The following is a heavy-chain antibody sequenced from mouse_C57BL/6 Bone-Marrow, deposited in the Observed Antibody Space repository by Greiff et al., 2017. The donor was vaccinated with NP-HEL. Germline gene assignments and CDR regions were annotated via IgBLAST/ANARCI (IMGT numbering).Heavy chain of an antibody. D-gene: IGHD1-1*01. V-gene: IGHV1-59*01. Sequence: QVQLQQPGAELVRPGPSVKLSCKASGYTFTSYWMHWVKQRPGQGLEWIGVIDPSDSSTNYNQKFKGKATLTVDTSSSTAYMQLSTLTSDDSAVYYCERGSRGNWDLDVWGTGTTVTVSS. CDR3: ERGSRGNWDLDV. J-gene: IGHJ1*03. CDR2: IDPSDSST. CDR1: GYTFTSYW.